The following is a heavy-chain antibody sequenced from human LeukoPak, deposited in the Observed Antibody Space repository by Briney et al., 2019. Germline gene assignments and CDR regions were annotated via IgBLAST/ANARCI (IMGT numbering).Heavy chain of an antibody. CDR1: GFTFSSYS. V-gene: IGHV3-21*01. Sequence: KAGGSLRLSCAASGFTFSSYSMNWVRQAPGKGLEWVSSISSSSSYIYYADSVKGRFTISRDNAKNSLYLQMDSLRAEDTAVYYCAFGANTAMGGELDYWGQGTLVTVSS. CDR3: AFGANTAMGGELDY. CDR2: ISSSSSYI. J-gene: IGHJ4*02. D-gene: IGHD5-18*01.